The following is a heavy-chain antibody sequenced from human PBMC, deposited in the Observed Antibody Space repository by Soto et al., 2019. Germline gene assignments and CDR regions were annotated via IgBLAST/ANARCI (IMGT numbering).Heavy chain of an antibody. D-gene: IGHD4-17*01. Sequence: EVQLVESGGGLVQPGGSLRLSCAASGFTFSSYSMNWVRQAPGKGLEWVSYISSSSSSIYYADSVKGRFTISRDNAKNSLYLQINSLRDEDTAVYYCARPTPYGEIDYWGQGTLDTVSS. CDR2: ISSSSSSI. J-gene: IGHJ4*02. V-gene: IGHV3-48*02. CDR1: GFTFSSYS. CDR3: ARPTPYGEIDY.